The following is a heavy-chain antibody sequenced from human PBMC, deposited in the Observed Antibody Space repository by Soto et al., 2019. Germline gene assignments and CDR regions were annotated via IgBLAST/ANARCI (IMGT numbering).Heavy chain of an antibody. CDR1: GCSISSGGYS. CDR2: IYHSGST. D-gene: IGHD4-17*01. V-gene: IGHV4-30-2*01. CDR3: ARSQTTVTSSDY. J-gene: IGHJ4*02. Sequence: QLQLQESGSGLVKPSQTLSLTCAVSGCSISSGGYSWSWIRQPPGKGLEWIGYIYHSGSTSYNPSLKSRVTISVDRSKTQFSLRLSSVTAADTAVYYCARSQTTVTSSDYWGQGALFTVSS.